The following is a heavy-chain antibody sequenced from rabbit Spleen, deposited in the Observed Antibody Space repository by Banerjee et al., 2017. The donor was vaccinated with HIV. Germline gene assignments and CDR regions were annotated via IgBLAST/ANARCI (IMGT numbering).Heavy chain of an antibody. CDR1: GFDFSSYG. D-gene: IGHD8-1*01. J-gene: IGHJ6*01. CDR3: ARDAASSFSSYGMDL. V-gene: IGHV1S47*01. Sequence: QEQLVESGGGLVQPGGSLKLSCKASGFDFSSYGVSWVRQGPGKGLEWIGYIDPVFGSTNYATWVNGRFTISSHNAQNTLYLQLNSLTAADTATYFCARDAASSFSSYGMDLWGPGTLVTVS. CDR2: IDPVFGST.